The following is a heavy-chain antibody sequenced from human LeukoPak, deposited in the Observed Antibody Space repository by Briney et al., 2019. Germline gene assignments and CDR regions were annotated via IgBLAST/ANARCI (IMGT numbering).Heavy chain of an antibody. D-gene: IGHD4-17*01. CDR3: ARTRSRYGTFDY. CDR1: GGSISSGGYY. J-gene: IGHJ4*02. CDR2: IYYSGST. Sequence: SQTLSLTCTVSGGSISSGGYYWSWIRQHPGKGLEWIGYIYYSGSTYYNPSLKSRVSISVDTSKNQFSLKLYSATAADTAVYYCARTRSRYGTFDYWGQGTLVTVSS. V-gene: IGHV4-31*03.